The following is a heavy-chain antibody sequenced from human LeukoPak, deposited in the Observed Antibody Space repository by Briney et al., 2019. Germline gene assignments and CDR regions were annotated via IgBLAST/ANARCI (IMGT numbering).Heavy chain of an antibody. CDR1: GGSISPFY. CDR3: ARYYCPHGTCYSFDN. Sequence: SETLSLTCTVSGGSISPFYWSWIRQPPGKGLEWIGYIYHTGRTKNNPSLTSRVIMSVDTSKNHFSLNLNSVTAADTAVYYCARYYCPHGTCYSFDNWGQGALVTVSS. J-gene: IGHJ4*02. CDR2: IYHTGRT. V-gene: IGHV4-4*09. D-gene: IGHD2-8*01.